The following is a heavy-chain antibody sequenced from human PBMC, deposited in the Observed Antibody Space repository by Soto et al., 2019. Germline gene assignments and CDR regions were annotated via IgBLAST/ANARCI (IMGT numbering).Heavy chain of an antibody. J-gene: IGHJ4*02. V-gene: IGHV3-33*01. D-gene: IGHD2-2*01. CDR2: IWYDGSNK. CDR3: ARDVGPQPAAFDY. CDR1: GFTFSSYG. Sequence: GGSLRLSCAASGFTFSSYGMHWVRQAPGKGLEWVAVIWYDGSNKYYADSVKGRFTISRDNSKNTLYLQMNSLRAEDTAVYYCARDVGPQPAAFDYWGQGTLVTVSS.